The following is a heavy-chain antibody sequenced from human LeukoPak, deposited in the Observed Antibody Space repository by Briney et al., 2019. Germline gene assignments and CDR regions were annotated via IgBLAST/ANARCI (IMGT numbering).Heavy chain of an antibody. CDR1: GGSISSYY. CDR2: IYTSGST. Sequence: SETLSLTCTVSGGSISSYYWSWIRQPPGKGLEWIGYIYTSGSTNYNPSLKSRVTISVDTSKNQFSLKLSSVTAADTAVYYCAGGGRDGYKLGPLGYWGQGTLVTVSS. V-gene: IGHV4-4*09. D-gene: IGHD5-24*01. J-gene: IGHJ4*02. CDR3: AGGGRDGYKLGPLGY.